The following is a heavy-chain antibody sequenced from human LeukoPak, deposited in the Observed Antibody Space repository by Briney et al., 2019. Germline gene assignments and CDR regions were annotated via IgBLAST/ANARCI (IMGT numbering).Heavy chain of an antibody. J-gene: IGHJ4*02. Sequence: SETLSLTCTVSGGSISSSSYYWGWIRQPPGKGLEWIGSIYYSGSTYYNPSLKSRVTISVDTSKNQFSLKLSSVTAADTAVYYCARQGFYGSGSSPHFDYWGQGTLVTVSS. CDR2: IYYSGST. CDR1: GGSISSSSYY. CDR3: ARQGFYGSGSSPHFDY. D-gene: IGHD3-10*01. V-gene: IGHV4-39*01.